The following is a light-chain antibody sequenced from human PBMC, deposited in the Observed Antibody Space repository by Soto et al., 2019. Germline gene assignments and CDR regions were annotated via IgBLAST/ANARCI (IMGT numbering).Light chain of an antibody. V-gene: IGLV2-14*01. CDR3: SSFTISRNTVI. J-gene: IGLJ2*01. CDR2: DVS. CDR1: SSVLDGYNY. Sequence: QSALTQPASVSGSPGQSITISCTGTSSVLDGYNYVSWYQYHPGKAPKLMIYDVSNRPSGISNRFSGSKSGNTASLTISGLQAEDEADYYCSSFTISRNTVIFGGGTKLTVL.